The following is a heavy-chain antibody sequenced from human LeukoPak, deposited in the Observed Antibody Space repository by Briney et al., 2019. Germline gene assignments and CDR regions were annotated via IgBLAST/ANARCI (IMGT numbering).Heavy chain of an antibody. V-gene: IGHV1-18*01. D-gene: IGHD3-16*02. Sequence: ASVKVSCKASGYTFTSYGIRWVRQAPGQGLEWMGWISAYNGNTNYAQKLQGRVTMTTDTSTSTAYMELRSLRSDDTAVYYCARVYEYYDYVWGSYRQADYWGQGTLVTVSS. J-gene: IGHJ4*02. CDR1: GYTFTSYG. CDR2: ISAYNGNT. CDR3: ARVYEYYDYVWGSYRQADY.